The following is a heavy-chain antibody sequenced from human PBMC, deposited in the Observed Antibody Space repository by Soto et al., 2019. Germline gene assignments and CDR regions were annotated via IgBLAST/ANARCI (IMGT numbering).Heavy chain of an antibody. D-gene: IGHD3-3*01. V-gene: IGHV4-59*07. J-gene: IGHJ4*02. CDR2: IYYSGST. CDR3: ASCSYDFWSGYPYYFDY. Sequence: SCTPSLACTASGGSISSYYWSWIRQPPGKGLEWIGYIYYSGSTNYNPSLKSRVTISVDTSKNQFSLKLSSVTAADTAVYYCASCSYDFWSGYPYYFDYWGQGTLVTVSS. CDR1: GGSISSYY.